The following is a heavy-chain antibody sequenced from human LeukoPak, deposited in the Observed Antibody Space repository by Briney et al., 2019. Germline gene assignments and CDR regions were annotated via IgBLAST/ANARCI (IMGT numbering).Heavy chain of an antibody. Sequence: GGSLRLSCAASGFTFTGFQMNWVRQAPGKGLEWVSYISNSGNTIYYAGSVKGRFTISRDNAKNSLYLHMNSLRAEDTAFYYCAREIGSPFDYWGQGTLVTVSS. J-gene: IGHJ4*02. D-gene: IGHD6-25*01. CDR2: ISNSGNTI. CDR3: AREIGSPFDY. CDR1: GFTFTGFQ. V-gene: IGHV3-48*03.